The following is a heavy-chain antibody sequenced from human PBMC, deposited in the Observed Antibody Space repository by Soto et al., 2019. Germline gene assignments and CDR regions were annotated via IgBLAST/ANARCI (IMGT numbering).Heavy chain of an antibody. V-gene: IGHV3-30*18. CDR1: GFIFSYYG. Sequence: QVQLVESGGGVVQPGRSLRLSCAASGFIFSYYGMHWVRQAPGKGLEGVAVISYDGSNKYFGDSVKGRFTISRDNSKNTLYLQMNSLRPEDTAVYYCAKDSAYKGVVAGLGYYGMDVWGQGTTVTVSS. CDR2: ISYDGSNK. D-gene: IGHD6-19*01. CDR3: AKDSAYKGVVAGLGYYGMDV. J-gene: IGHJ6*02.